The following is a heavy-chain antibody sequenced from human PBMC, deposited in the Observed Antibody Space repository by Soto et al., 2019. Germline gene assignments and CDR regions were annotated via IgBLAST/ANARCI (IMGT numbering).Heavy chain of an antibody. Sequence: QVQLVQSGAEVKKPGASVKVSCKASGYTFTSYGISWVRQAPGQGLEWMGWISAYNGKTNYAQTLQGRVTMTTDTSTSTAYMDLRSLRSDDTAVYYCARILRDTAMVYGMDVWGQVTTVTVSS. CDR1: GYTFTSYG. V-gene: IGHV1-18*01. CDR2: ISAYNGKT. D-gene: IGHD5-18*01. J-gene: IGHJ6*02. CDR3: ARILRDTAMVYGMDV.